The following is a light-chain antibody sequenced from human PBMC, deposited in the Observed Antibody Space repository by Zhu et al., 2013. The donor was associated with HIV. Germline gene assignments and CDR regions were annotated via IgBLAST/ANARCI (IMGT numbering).Light chain of an antibody. V-gene: IGKV3-11*02. CDR3: QQYGSSPLT. CDR2: DAS. CDR1: QSISTY. Sequence: EIVLTQSPATLSLSPGERATLSCRASQSISTYLAWYQQKPGQAPRLLIYDASNRATGIPARFSGSGSVRDFTLTITGLEPEDFAVYYCQQYGSSPLTFGGGTKVEI. J-gene: IGKJ4*01.